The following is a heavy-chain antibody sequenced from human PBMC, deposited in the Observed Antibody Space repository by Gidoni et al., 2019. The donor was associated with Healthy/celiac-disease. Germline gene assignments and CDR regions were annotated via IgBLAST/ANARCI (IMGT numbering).Heavy chain of an antibody. CDR2: IYYSGST. CDR1: GRSISSSSYY. V-gene: IGHV4-39*01. D-gene: IGHD3-3*01. CDR3: ASSLRSNRGWFDP. J-gene: IGHJ5*02. Sequence: QLQLQESGPGLVKPSETLSLPCTVSGRSISSSSYYWGWIRQPPGKGLEWIGSIYYSGSTYYNPSLKSRVTISVDTSKNQFSLKLSSVTAADTAVYYCASSLRSNRGWFDPWGQGTLVTVSS.